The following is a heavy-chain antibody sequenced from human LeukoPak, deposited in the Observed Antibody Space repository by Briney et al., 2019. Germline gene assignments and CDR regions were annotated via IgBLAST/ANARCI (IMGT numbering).Heavy chain of an antibody. V-gene: IGHV1-69*13. CDR3: ARDRTFEYDILTGYYNWFDP. Sequence: PVKVSCKASGGTFSSYAISWVRQAPGQGLEWMGGIIPIFGTANYAQKFQGRVTITADESTSTAYMELSSLRSEDTAVYYCARDRTFEYDILTGYYNWFDPWGQGTLVTVSS. D-gene: IGHD3-9*01. CDR2: IIPIFGTA. CDR1: GGTFSSYA. J-gene: IGHJ5*02.